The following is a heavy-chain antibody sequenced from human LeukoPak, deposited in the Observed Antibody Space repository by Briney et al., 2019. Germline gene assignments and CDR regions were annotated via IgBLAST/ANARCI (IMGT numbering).Heavy chain of an antibody. D-gene: IGHD3-22*01. Sequence: QAGGSLRLSCAASGFTFSSYAMSWVHQAPGKGLEWVSVISGSGGSTYYVDSVKGRLTISRDNSKNTLSLQMNSLRAEDTAVYYCAKGDSGYYYDSSGYLNWFDPWGQGTLVTVSS. CDR1: GFTFSSYA. V-gene: IGHV3-23*01. CDR2: ISGSGGST. J-gene: IGHJ5*02. CDR3: AKGDSGYYYDSSGYLNWFDP.